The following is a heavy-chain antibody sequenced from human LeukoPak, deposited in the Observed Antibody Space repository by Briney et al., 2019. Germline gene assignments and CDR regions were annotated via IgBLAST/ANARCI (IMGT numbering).Heavy chain of an antibody. CDR3: ARITYYDFWSGYYTFDY. J-gene: IGHJ4*02. CDR2: IYTSGST. CDR1: GGSISSGSYY. Sequence: SETLSLTCTVSGGSISSGSYYWSWIRQPAGNGLEGIGRIYTSGSTNYNPSLKSRVTITVDTSKNQFSLKLSSVTAADTAVYYCARITYYDFWSGYYTFDYWGQGTLVAVSS. V-gene: IGHV4-61*02. D-gene: IGHD3-3*01.